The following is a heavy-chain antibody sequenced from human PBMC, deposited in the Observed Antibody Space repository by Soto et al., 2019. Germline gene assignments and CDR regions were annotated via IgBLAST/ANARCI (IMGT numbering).Heavy chain of an antibody. CDR2: IIPIFGTA. D-gene: IGHD5-18*01. Sequence: SVKVSCKASGGTFSSYAISWVRQAPGQGLGWMGGIIPIFGTANYAQKFQGRVTITADESTSTAYMELSSLRSEDTAVYYCARDKADTAMVQDMDVWGQGTTVTVSS. J-gene: IGHJ6*02. CDR3: ARDKADTAMVQDMDV. CDR1: GGTFSSYA. V-gene: IGHV1-69*13.